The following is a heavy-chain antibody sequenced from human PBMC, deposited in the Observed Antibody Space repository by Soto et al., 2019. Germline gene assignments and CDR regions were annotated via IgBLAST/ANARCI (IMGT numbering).Heavy chain of an antibody. CDR1: GFTFSSYS. D-gene: IGHD2-15*01. CDR2: ISSSSSTI. J-gene: IGHJ6*03. V-gene: IGHV3-48*01. CDR3: ARIRFFEGWAASHDMYYYMDV. Sequence: QGGSLRLSCAASGFTFSSYSMNWVRQAPGKGLEWVSYISSSSSTIYYADSVKGRFTISRDNAKNSLYLQMNSLRAEDTAVYYCARIRFFEGWAASHDMYYYMDVWGKGTTVTVSS.